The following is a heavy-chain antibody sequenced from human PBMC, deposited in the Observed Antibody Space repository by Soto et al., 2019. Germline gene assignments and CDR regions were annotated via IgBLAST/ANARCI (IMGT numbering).Heavy chain of an antibody. Sequence: ASVKVSCKASGYTFSRYGISWVRQAPGQGLEWMGWISGYNGDTKYAQKVQGRVTITIDTSTYTAYMELRSLTSDDTAVYYCARVDYLRIPDYGMDVWGQGTTVTVSS. CDR1: GYTFSRYG. D-gene: IGHD4-17*01. J-gene: IGHJ6*02. CDR3: ARVDYLRIPDYGMDV. CDR2: ISGYNGDT. V-gene: IGHV1-18*01.